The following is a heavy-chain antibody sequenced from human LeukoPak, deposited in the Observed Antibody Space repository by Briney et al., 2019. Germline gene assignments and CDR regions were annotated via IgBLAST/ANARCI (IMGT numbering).Heavy chain of an antibody. CDR1: GYRFTSYW. V-gene: IGHV5-51*01. Sequence: GESLQISCKGSGYRFTSYWIGWVRQLPGKGLEWMGIIYPGDSDTRYSPPFQGQVTFSAEKSISTAYLQWSSLKASDTAMYYCASIAVTGTTGGVDYWGQGTLVTVSS. J-gene: IGHJ4*02. CDR2: IYPGDSDT. D-gene: IGHD1-1*01. CDR3: ASIAVTGTTGGVDY.